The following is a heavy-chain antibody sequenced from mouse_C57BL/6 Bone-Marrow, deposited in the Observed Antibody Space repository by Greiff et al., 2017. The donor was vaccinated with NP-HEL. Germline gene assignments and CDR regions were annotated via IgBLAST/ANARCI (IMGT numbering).Heavy chain of an antibody. J-gene: IGHJ4*01. CDR2: FYPGSGSI. CDR1: GYTFTEYT. Sequence: VQLQESGAELVKPGASVKLSCKASGYTFTEYTIHWVKQRSGQGLEWIGWFYPGSGSIKYNEKFKDKATLTADKSSSTVYMELSRLTSEDSAVYFCARHEIYYDYDVGAMDYWGQGTSVTVSS. CDR3: ARHEIYYDYDVGAMDY. V-gene: IGHV1-62-2*01. D-gene: IGHD2-4*01.